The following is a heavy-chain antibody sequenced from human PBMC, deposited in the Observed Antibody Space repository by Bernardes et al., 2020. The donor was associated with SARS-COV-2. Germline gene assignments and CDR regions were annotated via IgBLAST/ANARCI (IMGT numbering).Heavy chain of an antibody. CDR2: IYPGDSDT. D-gene: IGHD2-2*01. J-gene: IGHJ4*02. CDR3: ARHGSSLEAEGTQITPFDH. V-gene: IGHV5-51*01. CDR1: GYNFTNYW. Sequence: GESLKISCKGSGYNFTNYWLGWVRQMPGKGLEWMGIIYPGDSDTMYSLSFQGQVTFSADKSISTAYLQWSSLKASDTAMYFCARHGSSLEAEGTQITPFDHWGQGTLVTVSS.